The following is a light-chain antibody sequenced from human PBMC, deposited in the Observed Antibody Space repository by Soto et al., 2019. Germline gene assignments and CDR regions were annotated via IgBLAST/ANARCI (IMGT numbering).Light chain of an antibody. J-gene: IGLJ3*02. CDR2: VNSDGSH. CDR1: SGHSDYA. CDR3: QTWVTGIRV. Sequence: QLVLTQSPSASASLGASVKLTCILSSGHSDYAIAWHQQQTEKGPRFLMKVNSDGSHNRGDGIPDRFSGSISGAERYLTISSVQSEDEADDYCQTWVTGIRVFGGGTKLTVL. V-gene: IGLV4-69*01.